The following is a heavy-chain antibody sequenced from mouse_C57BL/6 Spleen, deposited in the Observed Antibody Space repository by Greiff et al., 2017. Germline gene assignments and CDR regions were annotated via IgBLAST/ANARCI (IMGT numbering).Heavy chain of an antibody. Sequence: QVQLQQPGAELVKPGASVKVSCKASGYTFTSYWMHWVKQRPGQGLEWIGMIHPSDSDTNYNQKFKGKATLTVDKSSSTAYMQLSSLTSEDSAVEYCANTAVVGNFDYWGQGTTLTVSS. J-gene: IGHJ2*01. D-gene: IGHD1-1*01. CDR2: IHPSDSDT. V-gene: IGHV1-74*01. CDR1: GYTFTSYW. CDR3: ANTAVVGNFDY.